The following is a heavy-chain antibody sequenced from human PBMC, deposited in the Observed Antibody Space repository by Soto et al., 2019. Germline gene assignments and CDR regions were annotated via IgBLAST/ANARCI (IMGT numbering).Heavy chain of an antibody. Sequence: GGSLRLSCAASGFTFSSYGMHWVRQAPGKGLEWVAVIWYDGSNKYYADSVKGRFTISRDNSKNTLYLQMNSLRAEDTAVYYCARDGPIHDYTDYYYGMDVWGQGTTVTVSS. D-gene: IGHD4-4*01. CDR1: GFTFSSYG. CDR3: ARDGPIHDYTDYYYGMDV. V-gene: IGHV3-33*01. CDR2: IWYDGSNK. J-gene: IGHJ6*02.